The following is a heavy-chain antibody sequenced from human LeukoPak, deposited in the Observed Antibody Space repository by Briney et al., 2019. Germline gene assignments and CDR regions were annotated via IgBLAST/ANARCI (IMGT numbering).Heavy chain of an antibody. J-gene: IGHJ6*02. CDR1: GYTFTSYW. Sequence: GESLKISCKGSGYTFTSYWISWVRQMPGKGLEWMGRIDPSDSYTNYSPSFQGHVTISADKSISTAYLQWSSLKASDTAMCYCARFTCSSTSCYAGDYNYGMDVWGQGTTVTVSS. CDR2: IDPSDSYT. D-gene: IGHD2-2*01. CDR3: ARFTCSSTSCYAGDYNYGMDV. V-gene: IGHV5-10-1*01.